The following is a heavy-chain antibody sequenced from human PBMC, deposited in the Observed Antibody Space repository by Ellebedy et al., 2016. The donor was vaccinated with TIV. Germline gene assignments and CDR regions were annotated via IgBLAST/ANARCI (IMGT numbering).Heavy chain of an antibody. V-gene: IGHV1-69*13. J-gene: IGHJ6*02. D-gene: IGHD5-24*01. CDR1: GGTFSTYA. CDR2: ILPISDTA. Sequence: SVKVSCKASGGTFSTYAITWVRQAPGQGLEWLGGILPISDTAIYAQKFQGRVTITADDSTATAYMELNSLRSEDTAVYFCARVLDGYSHARPQDVWGQGTTVTVSS. CDR3: ARVLDGYSHARPQDV.